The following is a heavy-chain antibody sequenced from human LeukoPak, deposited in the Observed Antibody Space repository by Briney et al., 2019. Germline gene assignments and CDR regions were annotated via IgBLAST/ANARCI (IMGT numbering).Heavy chain of an antibody. D-gene: IGHD3-16*02. CDR3: ANDYPSH. Sequence: QAGGSLRLSCAASGFTFSSYGMHWVRQAPGKGLEWVAVISYDGSNKYYADSVKGRFTISRDNSKNTLYLQMNSLRAEDTAVYYCANDYPSHWGQGTLVTVSS. J-gene: IGHJ4*02. CDR2: ISYDGSNK. V-gene: IGHV3-30*18. CDR1: GFTFSSYG.